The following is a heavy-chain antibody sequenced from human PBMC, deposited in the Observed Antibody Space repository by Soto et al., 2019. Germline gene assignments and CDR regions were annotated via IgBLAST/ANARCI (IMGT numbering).Heavy chain of an antibody. CDR2: IYASGSP. J-gene: IGHJ4*02. V-gene: IGHV4-59*01. CDR3: ARGVGSSPPRY. D-gene: IGHD1-26*01. CDR1: GGSISSNY. Sequence: SETLSLTCTVSGGSISSNYWSWVRQPPGHELEWIGYIYASGSPYYTPSLRSRVTISADTSKNQISLKLTSPTAADTAVYYCARGVGSSPPRYWGRGTLVTVSS.